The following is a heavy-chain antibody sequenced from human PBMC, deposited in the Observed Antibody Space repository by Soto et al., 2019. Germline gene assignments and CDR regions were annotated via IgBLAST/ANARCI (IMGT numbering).Heavy chain of an antibody. CDR1: GFTFHEYA. Sequence: PGGSLRLSCATSGFTFHEYAMHWVRHAPGKGLERVSLISWNGGSTYYTDSVKGRFTISRDNSKNYLYLQMHSLMPADTAAYYCAKATLAGGAFDYYYGMDVWGQGTTVTVSS. CDR2: ISWNGGST. CDR3: AKATLAGGAFDYYYGMDV. V-gene: IGHV3-43D*04. D-gene: IGHD6-19*01. J-gene: IGHJ6*02.